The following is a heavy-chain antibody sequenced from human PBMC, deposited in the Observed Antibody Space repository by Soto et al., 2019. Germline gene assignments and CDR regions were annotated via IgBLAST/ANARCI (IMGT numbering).Heavy chain of an antibody. Sequence: GVSLRLSCAASGFTFSSYWMSWVRQDPGKGLVWVSRISTDGTSTTYADSVKGRFTISRDNAKNTLYLEMNRLRAEDTALYYCVRDRDSRGLGFLDFCGQGTLVTSPQ. CDR3: VRDRDSRGLGFLDF. D-gene: IGHD6-19*01. CDR1: GFTFSSYW. CDR2: ISTDGTST. J-gene: IGHJ4*02. V-gene: IGHV3-74*01.